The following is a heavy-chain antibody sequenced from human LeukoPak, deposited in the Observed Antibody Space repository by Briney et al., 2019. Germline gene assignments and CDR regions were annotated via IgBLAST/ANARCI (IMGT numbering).Heavy chain of an antibody. J-gene: IGHJ4*02. D-gene: IGHD3-3*01. CDR1: GDSISNYY. Sequence: PSETLSLTCAVSGDSISNYYWSWIRQPPGKGLEWIGYIYTSGSTNYNPSLKSRVTISVDTSKNQFSLKLSSVTAADTAVYYCARGGYYDFWSGYYFDYWGQGTLVTVSS. CDR3: ARGGYYDFWSGYYFDY. V-gene: IGHV4-4*09. CDR2: IYTSGST.